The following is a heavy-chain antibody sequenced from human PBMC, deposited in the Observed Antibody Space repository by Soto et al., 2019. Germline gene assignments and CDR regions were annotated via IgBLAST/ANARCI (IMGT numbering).Heavy chain of an antibody. V-gene: IGHV3-11*01. D-gene: IGHD2-2*02. CDR2: ISSSGSTI. CDR3: ARYCSSTSCYNNWFDP. J-gene: IGHJ5*02. CDR1: GFTFSDYY. Sequence: PGGSLRLSCAASGFTFSDYYMSWIRQAPGKGLEWVSYISSSGSTIYYADSVKGRFTISRDNAKNSLYLQMNSLRAEGTAVYYCARYCSSTSCYNNWFDPWGQGTLVTVSS.